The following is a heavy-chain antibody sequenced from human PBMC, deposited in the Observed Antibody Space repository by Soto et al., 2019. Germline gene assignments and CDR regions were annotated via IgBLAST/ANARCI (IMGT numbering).Heavy chain of an antibody. Sequence: PGGSLRLSCEASGFTFRSFGIHWVRQAPEKGLEWVALISYDGSDEYYADSVKGRFTVSRDNSKNTLYLQMNSLQVEDTAIYYCPHPLPTPPSSGIDVCGQGTPV. V-gene: IGHV3-30*03. J-gene: IGHJ6*02. CDR3: PHPLPTPPSSGIDV. D-gene: IGHD6-6*01. CDR1: GFTFRSFG. CDR2: ISYDGSDE.